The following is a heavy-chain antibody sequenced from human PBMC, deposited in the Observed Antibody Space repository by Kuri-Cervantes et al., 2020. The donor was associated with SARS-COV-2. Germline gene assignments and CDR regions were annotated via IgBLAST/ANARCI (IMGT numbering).Heavy chain of an antibody. V-gene: IGHV1-69*13. J-gene: IGHJ4*02. CDR2: SIPIFGTA. CDR1: GGTFSSYA. Sequence: SVTVSCKASGGTFSSYAISWVRQAPGQGLEWMGGSIPIFGTANYAQKFQGRVTITADESTSTDYMELSSLRYGDTAVYYCARGQWLVKYYFDYWAQGTLVTVSS. D-gene: IGHD6-19*01. CDR3: ARGQWLVKYYFDY.